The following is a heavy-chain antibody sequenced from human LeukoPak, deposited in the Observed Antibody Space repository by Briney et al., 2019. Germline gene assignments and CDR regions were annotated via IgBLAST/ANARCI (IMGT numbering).Heavy chain of an antibody. CDR1: GFTFRRDW. CDR3: VREYNSAMDV. V-gene: IGHV3-74*03. J-gene: IGHJ6*02. Sequence: GGSLRLSCAASGFTFRRDWMHWVRQGPGEGLVWVSGIGGDGALTADADSVKGRFTISRDNAKNTLYLQMSGLTAEDTAVYYCVREYNSAMDVWGQGTTVTVSS. CDR2: IGGDGALT. D-gene: IGHD6-19*01.